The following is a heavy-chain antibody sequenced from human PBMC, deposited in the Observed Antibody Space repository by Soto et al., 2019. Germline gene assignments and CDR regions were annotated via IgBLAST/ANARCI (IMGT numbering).Heavy chain of an antibody. D-gene: IGHD3-22*01. CDR1: GGTFSSYA. CDR2: IIPIFGTA. J-gene: IGHJ4*02. V-gene: IGHV1-69*13. CDR3: AREVSGYYGSYFDY. Sequence: GASVKVSCKASGGTFSSYAISWVRQAPGQGLEWMGGIIPIFGTANYAQKFQGRVTITADESTSTAYMELSSLRSEDTAVYYCAREVSGYYGSYFDYWGQGTLVTVSS.